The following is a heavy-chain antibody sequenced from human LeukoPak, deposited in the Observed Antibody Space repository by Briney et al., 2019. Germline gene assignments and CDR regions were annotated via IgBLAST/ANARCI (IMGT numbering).Heavy chain of an antibody. Sequence: AETLSLTCAVYGGSFSGYYWSWIRQPPGKGLEWIGEINHSGSTNYNPSLKRRVTISVDTSKNQFSLKLSSVTAADTAVYYCARGLRYFDWLVASMGRYFDYWGQGTLVTLSS. CDR3: ARGLRYFDWLVASMGRYFDY. J-gene: IGHJ4*02. CDR2: INHSGST. D-gene: IGHD3-9*01. CDR1: GGSFSGYY. V-gene: IGHV4-34*01.